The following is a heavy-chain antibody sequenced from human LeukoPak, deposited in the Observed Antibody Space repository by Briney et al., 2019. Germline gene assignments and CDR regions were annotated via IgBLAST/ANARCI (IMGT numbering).Heavy chain of an antibody. CDR1: GGSFSGYY. Sequence: PSETLSLTCAVYGGSFSGYYWSWIRQPPGKGLEWIGEINHSGSTNYNPSLKSRVTISADTSKNQFSLKLSSVTAADTAVYYCARVLNSSWYLTGWFDPWGQGTLVTVSS. CDR2: INHSGST. CDR3: ARVLNSSWYLTGWFDP. D-gene: IGHD6-13*01. V-gene: IGHV4-34*01. J-gene: IGHJ5*02.